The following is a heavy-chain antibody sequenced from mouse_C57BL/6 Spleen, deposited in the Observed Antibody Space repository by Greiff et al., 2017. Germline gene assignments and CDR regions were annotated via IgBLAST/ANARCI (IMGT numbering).Heavy chain of an antibody. CDR2: IDPSDSYT. J-gene: IGHJ3*01. CDR3: ARPPYDYDSAWFAY. Sequence: VQLQQPGAELVMPGASVKLSCKASGYTFTSYWMHWVKQRPGQGLEWIGEIDPSDSYTNYNQKFKGKSTLTVDKSSSTAYMQLSSLTSEDSAVYYCARPPYDYDSAWFAYWGQGTLVTVSA. CDR1: GYTFTSYW. D-gene: IGHD2-4*01. V-gene: IGHV1-69*01.